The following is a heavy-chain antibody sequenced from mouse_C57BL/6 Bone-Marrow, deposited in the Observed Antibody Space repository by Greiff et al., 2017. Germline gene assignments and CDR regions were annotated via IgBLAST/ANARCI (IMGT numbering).Heavy chain of an antibody. D-gene: IGHD1-1*01. CDR2: IDTNRGGT. V-gene: IGHV1-72*01. Sequence: QVQLQQPGAELVKPGASVKLSCKASGYTFTSYWMHWVKQRPGRGLEWIGRIDTNRGGTKYNEKFKSKATLTVDKPSSTAYMQVSSLTSEDSAIYYCADGRFAYWGQGTLVTVSA. J-gene: IGHJ3*01. CDR1: GYTFTSYW. CDR3: ADGRFAY.